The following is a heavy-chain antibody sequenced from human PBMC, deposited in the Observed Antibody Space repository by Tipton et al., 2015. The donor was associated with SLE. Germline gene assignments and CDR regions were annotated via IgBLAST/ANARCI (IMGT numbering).Heavy chain of an antibody. CDR1: GFTFSSYA. Sequence: RSLRLSCSASGFTFSSYAMHWVRQAPGKGLEWVAVISYDGSNKYYADSVKGRFTISRDNSKNTLYLQMNSLRAEDTAVYYCAREIVGGWYGGHFDYWGQGTLVTVSS. J-gene: IGHJ4*02. CDR2: ISYDGSNK. CDR3: AREIVGGWYGGHFDY. D-gene: IGHD6-19*01. V-gene: IGHV3-30-3*01.